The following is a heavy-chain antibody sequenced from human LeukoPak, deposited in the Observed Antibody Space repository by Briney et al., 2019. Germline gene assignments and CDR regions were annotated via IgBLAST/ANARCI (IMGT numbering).Heavy chain of an antibody. V-gene: IGHV4-4*07. CDR2: IYTSGST. CDR3: ARDHSYGLDWYFDL. Sequence: SETLSLTCTVSGGSISSYYWSWIRQPAGKGLEWIGRIYTSGSTNYNPSLKSRVTMSVDTSKNQFSLKLSSVTAADTAAYYCARDHSYGLDWYFDLWGRGTLVTVSS. J-gene: IGHJ2*01. CDR1: GGSISSYY. D-gene: IGHD5-18*01.